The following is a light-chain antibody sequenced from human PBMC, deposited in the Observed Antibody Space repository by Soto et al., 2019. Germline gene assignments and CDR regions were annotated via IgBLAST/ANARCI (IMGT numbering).Light chain of an antibody. CDR3: QQDNSYYT. Sequence: DIQMTQSPSTLSASVGERVTISCRANQSIYAWLAWYQQKPGKAPKHQIYDASSLESGVPSRFSGSGSGTEFTLTISSLQPDDFATYYCQQDNSYYTFGQGTKLEIK. V-gene: IGKV1-5*01. J-gene: IGKJ2*01. CDR2: DAS. CDR1: QSIYAW.